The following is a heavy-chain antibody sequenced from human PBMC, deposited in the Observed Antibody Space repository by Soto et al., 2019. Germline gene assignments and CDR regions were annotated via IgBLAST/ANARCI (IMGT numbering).Heavy chain of an antibody. CDR1: GYTFTSYA. CDR2: INAGNGNT. CDR3: ARAPSITIFGVVIPQGMDV. V-gene: IGHV1-3*01. D-gene: IGHD3-3*01. J-gene: IGHJ6*02. Sequence: GASVKVSCKASGYTFTSYAMHWVRQAPGQRLEWMGWINAGNGNTKYSQKFQGRVTITRDTSASTAYMELSSLRSEDTAVYYCARAPSITIFGVVIPQGMDVWGQGTTVTVSS.